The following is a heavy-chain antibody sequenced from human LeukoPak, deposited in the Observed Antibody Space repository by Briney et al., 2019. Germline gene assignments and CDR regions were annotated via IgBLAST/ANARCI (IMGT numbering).Heavy chain of an antibody. CDR1: GFTFSNYW. Sequence: QPGGSLRLSCAASGFTFSNYWMSWVRQAPGKGLEWVANIKLDGSEKDYVDSVKGRFTISRDNAKNSLCLQMNSLRGDDTAVYYCATVAGDCSGGRCYLLRFDYWGQGTLVTVSS. D-gene: IGHD2-15*01. CDR2: IKLDGSEK. V-gene: IGHV3-7*01. CDR3: ATVAGDCSGGRCYLLRFDY. J-gene: IGHJ4*02.